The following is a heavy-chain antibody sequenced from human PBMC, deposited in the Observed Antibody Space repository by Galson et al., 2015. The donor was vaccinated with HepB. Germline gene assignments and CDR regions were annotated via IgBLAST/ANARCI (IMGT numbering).Heavy chain of an antibody. D-gene: IGHD2-21*02. Sequence: SLRLSCAASGFTFTSYAIHWVRQAPGKGLVWVAVVSYDGINKYYPDSVRGRFTISRDNSKNTVYLQMNSLRPDDTAVYFCARDTADLWYFDLWGRGTLVTVPS. J-gene: IGHJ2*01. CDR3: ARDTADLWYFDL. CDR1: GFTFTSYA. V-gene: IGHV3-30*04. CDR2: VSYDGINK.